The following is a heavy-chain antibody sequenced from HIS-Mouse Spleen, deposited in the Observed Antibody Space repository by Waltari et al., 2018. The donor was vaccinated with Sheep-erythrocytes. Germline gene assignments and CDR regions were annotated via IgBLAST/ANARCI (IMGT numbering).Heavy chain of an antibody. CDR2: IYYSGST. J-gene: IGHJ4*02. D-gene: IGHD7-27*01. Sequence: QVQLQESGPGLVKPSQTLSLTCTVSGGSISTGGSYWSWIRPHPGKGLEWIGYIYYSGSTYYNPSLKSRVTISVDTSKNQFSLKLSSVTAADTAVYYCARDPLTGADYWGQGTLVTVSS. CDR3: ARDPLTGADY. V-gene: IGHV4-31*03. CDR1: GGSISTGGSY.